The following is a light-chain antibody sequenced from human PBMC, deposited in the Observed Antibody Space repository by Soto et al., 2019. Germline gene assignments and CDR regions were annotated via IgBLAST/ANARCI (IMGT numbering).Light chain of an antibody. Sequence: DIQMTQSPSTLSASVGDRVTITCRASQGIVRWLAWYQQKPGKAPKLLIYDASSLESGVPSRFSGSGAGTGFTLTISSLQPDDFATYYCQHYYGFSRTFGQGTKVEIK. CDR2: DAS. V-gene: IGKV1-5*01. CDR1: QGIVRW. J-gene: IGKJ1*01. CDR3: QHYYGFSRT.